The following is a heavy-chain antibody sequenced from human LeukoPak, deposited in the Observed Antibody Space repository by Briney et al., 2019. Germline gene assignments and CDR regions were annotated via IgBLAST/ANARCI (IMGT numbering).Heavy chain of an antibody. D-gene: IGHD3-22*01. CDR1: GDSIRRGYY. Sequence: SETLSLTCTVSGDSIRRGYYWGWIRQTPGKGLQWIGSIYHSGGTYYEPSLKSRVTISVDTSRNQFSLKMSSVTAADTAVFYCARAVELYYDNSGYYSDPYFDYWGQGTTVTVSS. CDR3: ARAVELYYDNSGYYSDPYFDY. CDR2: IYHSGGT. J-gene: IGHJ4*03. V-gene: IGHV4-38-2*02.